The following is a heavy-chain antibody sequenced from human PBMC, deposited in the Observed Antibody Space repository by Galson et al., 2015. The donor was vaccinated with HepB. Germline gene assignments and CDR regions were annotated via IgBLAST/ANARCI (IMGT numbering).Heavy chain of an antibody. V-gene: IGHV3-73*01. Sequence: SLRLSCAASGFTFSGSAIHWVRQASGRGLEWIGRIGSKANSYATTYVASVRGRFIISRDDSRNTAFLRLNSLKTDDTAVYYCIRMGDLSGYSGLWGQGTLVTVSS. CDR3: IRMGDLSGYSGL. CDR1: GFTFSGSA. D-gene: IGHD6-25*01. CDR2: IGSKANSYAT. J-gene: IGHJ4*02.